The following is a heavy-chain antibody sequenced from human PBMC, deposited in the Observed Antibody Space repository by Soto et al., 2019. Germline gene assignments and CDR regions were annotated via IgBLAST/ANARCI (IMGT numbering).Heavy chain of an antibody. CDR3: ARDVAYYDFWSGYYLYYFDY. V-gene: IGHV4-59*01. D-gene: IGHD3-3*01. J-gene: IGHJ4*02. Sequence: SETLSLTCTVSGGSISSYYWSWIRQPPGKGLEWIGYIYYSGSTNYNPSLKSRVTIPVDTSKNQFSLKLSSVTAADTAVYYCARDVAYYDFWSGYYLYYFDYWGQGTLVTVSS. CDR1: GGSISSYY. CDR2: IYYSGST.